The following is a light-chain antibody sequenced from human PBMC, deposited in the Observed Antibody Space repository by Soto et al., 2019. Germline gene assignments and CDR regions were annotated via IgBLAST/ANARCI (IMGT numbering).Light chain of an antibody. V-gene: IGKV1-5*03. CDR1: QTISSW. Sequence: DIHMSQSPSSVSASVGYRFTITCRASQTISSWLAWYQQKPGKVPKLLIYKASSLESGVPSRFRGSGSGTEFTLTISSVQPDDFETYYCQHYNSYPYTFGQGTKVDIK. J-gene: IGKJ2*01. CDR3: QHYNSYPYT. CDR2: KAS.